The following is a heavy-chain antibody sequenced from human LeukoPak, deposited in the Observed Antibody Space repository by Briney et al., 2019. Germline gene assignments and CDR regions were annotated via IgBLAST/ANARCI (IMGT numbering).Heavy chain of an antibody. V-gene: IGHV3-30-3*01. Sequence: GGSLRLSCAASEFTFGPYSMNWFRQPPAKGLDWLAFMSYDGTSKYYADSVKGRFTISRDNSKNTLYLQMNSLRAEDTAVYYCARGGGSSWSPLDYWGQGTLVTVSS. CDR1: EFTFGPYS. D-gene: IGHD6-13*01. CDR2: MSYDGTSK. J-gene: IGHJ4*02. CDR3: ARGGGSSWSPLDY.